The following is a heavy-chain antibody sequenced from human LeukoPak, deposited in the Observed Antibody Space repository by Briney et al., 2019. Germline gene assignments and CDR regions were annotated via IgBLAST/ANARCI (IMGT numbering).Heavy chain of an antibody. Sequence: GGSLRLSCEASGFTFSNYWMSWVRQAPGKGLEWVANIKEDGSEKYHVDSVMGRFTISRDNAKNSLYLQMNSLRVEVTAVYYCARDKELGSQRGSSFDYWGQGTLLTVSS. CDR3: ARDKELGSQRGSSFDY. CDR1: GFTFSNYW. D-gene: IGHD1-7*01. CDR2: IKEDGSEK. J-gene: IGHJ4*02. V-gene: IGHV3-7*01.